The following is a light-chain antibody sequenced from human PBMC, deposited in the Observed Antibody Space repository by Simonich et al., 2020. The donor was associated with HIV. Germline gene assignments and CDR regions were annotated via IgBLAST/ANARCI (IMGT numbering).Light chain of an antibody. J-gene: IGKJ3*01. CDR2: GAS. CDR1: PSVSSSY. CDR3: QQYGSSPFT. V-gene: IGKV3-20*01. Sequence: EIVLTQSPGTLSLSPGERATLPCRASPSVSSSYLAWYQQKPGQAPRLLIYGASSRATGIPDRFSGSGSGTDFTLTISRLEPEDFAVYYCQQYGSSPFTFGPGTKVDIK.